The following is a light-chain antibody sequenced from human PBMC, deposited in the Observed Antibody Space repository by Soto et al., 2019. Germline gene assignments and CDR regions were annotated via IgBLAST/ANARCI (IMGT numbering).Light chain of an antibody. CDR3: QVWDSSTARV. J-gene: IGLJ3*02. Sequence: SYELTQPLSVSVALGQTARITCGGNNIGSKNVHWYQQKPGQAPVLVIYRDSNRPSGIPERFSGSNSGNTANLTISKAQSGGEADYYCQVWDSSTARVFGGGTKLTVL. CDR1: NIGSKN. V-gene: IGLV3-9*01. CDR2: RDS.